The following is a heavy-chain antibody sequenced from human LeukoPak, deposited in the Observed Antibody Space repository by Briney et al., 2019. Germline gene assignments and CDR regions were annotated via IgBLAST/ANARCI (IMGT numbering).Heavy chain of an antibody. Sequence: GGSLRLSCAASGFTVSSNYMSWVRQAPGKGLEWVSVIYSGGSTYYADSVKGRFTISRDNSKNTLYLQMNSLRAEDTAVYYCARAPYSSSFLDYYGMDVWGQGTTVTVSS. CDR1: GFTVSSNY. D-gene: IGHD6-13*01. V-gene: IGHV3-53*01. J-gene: IGHJ6*02. CDR3: ARAPYSSSFLDYYGMDV. CDR2: IYSGGST.